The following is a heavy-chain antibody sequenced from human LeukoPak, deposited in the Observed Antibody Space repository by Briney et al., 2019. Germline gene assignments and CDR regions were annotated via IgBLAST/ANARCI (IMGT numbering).Heavy chain of an antibody. CDR3: ARAPILDFWSGYQNWFDP. V-gene: IGHV4-61*02. D-gene: IGHD3-3*01. Sequence: PSETLSLTCTVSGGSISSGSYYWSRIRQPAGKGLEWIGRIYTSGSTNYNPSLKSRVTISVDTSKNQFSLKLSSVTAADTAVYYCARAPILDFWSGYQNWFDPWGQGTLVTVSS. CDR2: IYTSGST. J-gene: IGHJ5*02. CDR1: GGSISSGSYY.